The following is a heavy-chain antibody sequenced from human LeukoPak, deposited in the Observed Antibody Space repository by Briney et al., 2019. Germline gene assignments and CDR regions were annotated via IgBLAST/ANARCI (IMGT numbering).Heavy chain of an antibody. Sequence: PGGSLRLSCTASGFTFGDYAMTWVRQAPGKGLEWVGFIRSKTYGGTTEFAASVKGRFTISRDDSKSIAYLQMNSLKTEDTAVYYCTRDQTPYYWGQGTLVTVSS. V-gene: IGHV3-49*04. CDR3: TRDQTPYY. CDR2: IRSKTYGGTT. J-gene: IGHJ4*02. CDR1: GFTFGDYA.